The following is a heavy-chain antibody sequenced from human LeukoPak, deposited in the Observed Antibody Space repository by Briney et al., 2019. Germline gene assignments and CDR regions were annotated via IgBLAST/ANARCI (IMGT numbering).Heavy chain of an antibody. Sequence: GGSLRLSCAASGFSVSSDYMTWVRLGPGKGLEWVSLIHNDGTTYYADSVQGRFTISRHNSENALYLQMNSLRGDDTAVYYCARAQDALDIWVQGALVTVAS. CDR3: ARAQDALDI. J-gene: IGHJ3*02. V-gene: IGHV3-53*04. CDR1: GFSVSSDY. CDR2: IHNDGTT.